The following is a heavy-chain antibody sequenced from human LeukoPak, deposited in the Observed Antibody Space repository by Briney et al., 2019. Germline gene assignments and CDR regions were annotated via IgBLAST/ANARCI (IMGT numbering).Heavy chain of an antibody. CDR1: GFTFSSYD. D-gene: IGHD5-24*01. CDR2: IGTAGDT. V-gene: IGHV3-13*01. J-gene: IGHJ4*02. Sequence: GGSLRLSCAASGFTFSSYDMHWVRQTTGRGLEWVSGIGTAGDTYSPGSVKGRFTISRENAKNSLYLQMNSLRAGDTAVYYCAKETPSRRDGHNCYFDYWGQGTLVTVSS. CDR3: AKETPSRRDGHNCYFDY.